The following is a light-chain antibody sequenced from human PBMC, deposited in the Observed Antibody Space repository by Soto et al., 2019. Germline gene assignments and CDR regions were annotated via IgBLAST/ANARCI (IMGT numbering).Light chain of an antibody. J-gene: IGKJ5*01. Sequence: EIVLTQSPGTLSLSQGERATLSCRASQSVSNDYLAWYQQKPGQAPRLLIYGASNRATGIPDRFSGSGSGTDFTLTISRLEPEGFAVYYCQQYGSSITFGQGTRLEIK. V-gene: IGKV3-20*01. CDR3: QQYGSSIT. CDR1: QSVSNDY. CDR2: GAS.